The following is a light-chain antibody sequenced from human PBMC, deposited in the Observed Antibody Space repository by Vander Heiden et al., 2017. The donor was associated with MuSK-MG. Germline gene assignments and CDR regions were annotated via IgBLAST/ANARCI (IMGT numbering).Light chain of an antibody. CDR2: DAS. V-gene: IGKV3-11*01. CDR3: QQRRD. Sequence: EIVLTQSPATLSLSPGERATLSCRASPSVSSYLAWYQQKPGQAPRLLIYDASNRATGIPARFSGSGSGTDFTLTISSLEPEDFAVYYCQQRRDFGPGTKVDIK. J-gene: IGKJ3*01. CDR1: PSVSSY.